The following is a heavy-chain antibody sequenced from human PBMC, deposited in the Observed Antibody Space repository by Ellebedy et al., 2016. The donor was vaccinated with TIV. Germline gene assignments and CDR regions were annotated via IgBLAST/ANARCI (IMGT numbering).Heavy chain of an antibody. CDR1: GGSISSGDYY. V-gene: IGHV4-31*01. Sequence: MPSETLSLTCTVSGGSISSGDYYWSWIRQHPGKGLEWIGFIYDSGRTYYTPSLKSLLTISVDTSKNQFSLKLSSVTAADTALHYCEAGYYYGSGSYLKPDAFDIWGQGTMVTVAS. J-gene: IGHJ3*02. D-gene: IGHD3-10*01. CDR2: IYDSGRT. CDR3: EAGYYYGSGSYLKPDAFDI.